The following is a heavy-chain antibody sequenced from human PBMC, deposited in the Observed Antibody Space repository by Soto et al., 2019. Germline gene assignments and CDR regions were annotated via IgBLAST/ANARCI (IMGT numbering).Heavy chain of an antibody. J-gene: IGHJ6*02. CDR3: ARDMFRSSRPYYYGMDV. D-gene: IGHD6-13*01. CDR2: ISYDGSNK. Sequence: QVQLVESGGGVVQPGRSLRLSCAASGFTFSSYGMHWVRQAPGKGLEWVAVISYDGSNKYYADSVKGRFTISRDNSKNTLYLQMNSLRAEDTDVYYCARDMFRSSRPYYYGMDVWGQGTTVTVSS. V-gene: IGHV3-30*03. CDR1: GFTFSSYG.